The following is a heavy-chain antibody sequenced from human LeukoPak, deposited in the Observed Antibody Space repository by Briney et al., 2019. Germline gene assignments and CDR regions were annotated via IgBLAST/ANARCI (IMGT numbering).Heavy chain of an antibody. D-gene: IGHD1-26*01. CDR1: GLSLRNYV. J-gene: IGHJ3*02. V-gene: IGHV3-23*01. CDR3: AKEKWELLGAFDI. CDR2: ISESGAST. Sequence: GGSLRLSCAASGLSLRNYVMSWVRQAPGKGLEWVSAISESGASTYYADSVKGRFTISRDNSKDTLYLQMNSLRAEDTAVYYCAKEKWELLGAFDIWGQGTMVTVSS.